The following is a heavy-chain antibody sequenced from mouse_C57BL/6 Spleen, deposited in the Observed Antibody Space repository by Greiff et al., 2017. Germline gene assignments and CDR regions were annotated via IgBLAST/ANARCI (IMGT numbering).Heavy chain of an antibody. D-gene: IGHD4-1*01. V-gene: IGHV1-82*01. CDR1: GYAFSSSW. J-gene: IGHJ3*01. CDR2: IYPGDGDT. Sequence: VQLQQSGPELVKPGASVKISCKASGYAFSSSWMNWVKQRPGKGLEWIGRIYPGDGDTNYNGKFKGKATLTADKSSSTAYMQLSSLTSEDSAVYSGAKPSGTAGFAYWGQGTLVTVSA. CDR3: AKPSGTAGFAY.